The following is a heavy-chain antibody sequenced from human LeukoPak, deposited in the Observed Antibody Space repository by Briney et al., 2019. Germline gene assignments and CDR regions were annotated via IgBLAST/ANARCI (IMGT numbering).Heavy chain of an antibody. D-gene: IGHD6-13*01. CDR3: ARAGINNWFDP. J-gene: IGHJ5*02. Sequence: PSETLSLTCTVSGGSISSGDYYWSWIRQPPGKGLEWIGYIYYSGSTYYNPSLKSRVTISVDTSKNQFSLKLSSVTAADTAVYYCARAGINNWFDPWGQGTLVPVSS. V-gene: IGHV4-30-4*08. CDR2: IYYSGST. CDR1: GGSISSGDYY.